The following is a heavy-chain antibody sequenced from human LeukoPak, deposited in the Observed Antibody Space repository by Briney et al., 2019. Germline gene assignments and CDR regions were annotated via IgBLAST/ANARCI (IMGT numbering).Heavy chain of an antibody. CDR1: GYTFTSYA. CDR3: AVLGYCSGGSCYSRFFQH. CDR2: INTNTGNS. V-gene: IGHV7-4-1*02. D-gene: IGHD2-15*01. J-gene: IGHJ1*01. Sequence: GASVKVSCKASGYTFTSYAMNWVRQAPGQGLEWMGWINTNTGNSTYAQGFTGRFVFSLDTSVSTAYLQISSLKAEDTAVYYCAVLGYCSGGSCYSRFFQHWGQGTLVTVSS.